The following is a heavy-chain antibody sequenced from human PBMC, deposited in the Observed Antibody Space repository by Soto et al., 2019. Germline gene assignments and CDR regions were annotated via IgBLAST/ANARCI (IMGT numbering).Heavy chain of an antibody. V-gene: IGHV3-21*01. CDR1: GFTFSSYS. Sequence: SGGSLRLSCAASGFTFSSYSMNWVRQAPGKGLEWVSSISSSSSYIYYADSVKGRFTISRDNAKNSLYLQMNSLRAEDTAVYYCARDFGSSPTYYYYGMDVWGQGTTVTVSS. CDR3: ARDFGSSPTYYYYGMDV. J-gene: IGHJ6*02. CDR2: ISSSSSYI. D-gene: IGHD3-10*01.